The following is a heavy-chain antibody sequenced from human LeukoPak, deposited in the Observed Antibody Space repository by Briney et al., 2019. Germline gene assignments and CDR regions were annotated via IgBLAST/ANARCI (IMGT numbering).Heavy chain of an antibody. J-gene: IGHJ4*02. CDR3: WRGTDAYKCGNS. CDR1: GGSFSGYY. D-gene: IGHD5-24*01. V-gene: IGHV4-34*01. CDR2: IHYSGRI. Sequence: SETLSLTCAVYGGSFSGYYWSWIRQPPGKGLEWIGEIHYSGRINYNPSLKSRVKISADTSNNHFSLEVNAVTAADTSVYYCWRGTDAYKCGNSWGQGTLVTVSS.